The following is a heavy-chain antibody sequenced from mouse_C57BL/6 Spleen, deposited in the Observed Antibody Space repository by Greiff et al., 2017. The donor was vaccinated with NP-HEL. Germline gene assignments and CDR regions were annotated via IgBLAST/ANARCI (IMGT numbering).Heavy chain of an antibody. CDR1: GYTFTSYW. CDR2: IYPSDSET. CDR3: ARSGNWDWFAY. J-gene: IGHJ3*01. V-gene: IGHV1-61*01. D-gene: IGHD4-1*01. Sequence: VQLQQPGAELVRPGSSVKLSCKASGYTFTSYWMDWVKQRPGQGLEWIGNIYPSDSETHYNQKFKDKATLTVDKSSSTAYMQLSSLTSEDSAVYYCARSGNWDWFAYWGQGTLVTVSA.